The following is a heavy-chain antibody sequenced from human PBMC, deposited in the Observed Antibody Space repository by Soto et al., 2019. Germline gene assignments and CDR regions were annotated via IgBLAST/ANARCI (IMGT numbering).Heavy chain of an antibody. CDR3: ARDLLTGITLDYYYHDVMAV. D-gene: IGHD1-7*01. CDR1: GSTFSSYA. Sequence: SAVKPSCKASGSTFSSYAISWVRQAPGQGLEWMGGIIPIFGTANYAQKFQGRVTITADESTSTAYMELSSLRSEDTAVYYCARDLLTGITLDYYYHDVMAVSGQGTTVTGSS. J-gene: IGHJ6*02. CDR2: IIPIFGTA. V-gene: IGHV1-69*13.